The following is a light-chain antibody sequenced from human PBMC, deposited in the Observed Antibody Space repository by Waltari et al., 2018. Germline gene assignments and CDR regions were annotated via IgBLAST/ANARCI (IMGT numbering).Light chain of an antibody. CDR3: ATWDLSVHTEM. Sequence: QFLLTQPPSVSAAPGQKVTISCSGNNSNIGKKYVSWYQQFPGTVPKLIIYENYRLPSGMPDRFSGSKAGTSATLGITGLQPGDEADYYCATWDLSVHTEMFGGGTKLTVL. CDR2: ENY. V-gene: IGLV1-51*02. CDR1: NSNIGKKY. J-gene: IGLJ3*02.